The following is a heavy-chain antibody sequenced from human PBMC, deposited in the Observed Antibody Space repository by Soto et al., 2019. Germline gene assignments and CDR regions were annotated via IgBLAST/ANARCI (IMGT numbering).Heavy chain of an antibody. J-gene: IGHJ6*03. D-gene: IGHD6-19*01. CDR3: ARAGLRQQWYKVSPNYYYYYMDV. V-gene: IGHV1-8*01. CDR2: MNPNSGNT. Sequence: QVQLVQSGAEVKKPGASVKVSCKASGYTFTSYDINWVRQATGQGLEWMGWMNPNSGNTGYAQKFQGRVTKNRNTSISKAYKELSSLRSEDTAVYYWARAGLRQQWYKVSPNYYYYYMDVWGKGTTVTVSS. CDR1: GYTFTSYD.